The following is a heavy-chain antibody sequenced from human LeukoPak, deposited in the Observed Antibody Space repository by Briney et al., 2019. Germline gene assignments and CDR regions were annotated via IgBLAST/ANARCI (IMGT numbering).Heavy chain of an antibody. Sequence: PGGSLRLSCAASGFTFTTYYMTWVRQAPGKGLEWVANIKHDGTEKSYVDSVKGRFTISRDNAKSSLFLQMNSLRADDTAVYYCARVDTISFTLQYYYGSGSYYPFDYWGQGTLVTVSS. CDR2: IKHDGTEK. CDR3: ARVDTISFTLQYYYGSGSYYPFDY. CDR1: GFTFTTYY. V-gene: IGHV3-7*01. D-gene: IGHD3-10*01. J-gene: IGHJ4*02.